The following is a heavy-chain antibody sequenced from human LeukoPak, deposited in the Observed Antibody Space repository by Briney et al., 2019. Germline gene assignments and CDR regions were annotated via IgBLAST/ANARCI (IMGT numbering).Heavy chain of an antibody. CDR1: GGSMSINNYY. D-gene: IGHD1-14*01. CDR3: AGLIRPGWFDP. J-gene: IGHJ5*02. V-gene: IGHV4-39*01. CDR2: IYYSGST. Sequence: SETLSLTCTVSGGSMSINNYYWAWIRQPPGKGLEWIANIYYSGSTYYNPSLKSRVTMSVDTSKNQFSLKLSSVTAADTAVYYCAGLIRPGWFDPWGQGTLVTVSS.